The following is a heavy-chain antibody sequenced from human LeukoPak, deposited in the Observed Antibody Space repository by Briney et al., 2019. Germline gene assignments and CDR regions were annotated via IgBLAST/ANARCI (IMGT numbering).Heavy chain of an antibody. V-gene: IGHV3-66*01. D-gene: IGHD1-26*01. Sequence: PGGSLRLSCAASGFTVSSNYMSWVRQAPGKGLEWVSVIYSGGSTYYADSVKGRFTISRDNSRNTLYLQMNSLRAEDTAVYYCARGSVTGPSRQWEANDYWGQGTLVTVSS. CDR2: IYSGGST. CDR1: GFTVSSNY. J-gene: IGHJ4*02. CDR3: ARGSVTGPSRQWEANDY.